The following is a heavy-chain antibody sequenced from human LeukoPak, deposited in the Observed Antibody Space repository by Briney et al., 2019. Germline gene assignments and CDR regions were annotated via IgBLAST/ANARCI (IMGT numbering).Heavy chain of an antibody. J-gene: IGHJ4*02. V-gene: IGHV1-58*01. CDR3: AAGPSYDYSGYLRFEY. CDR1: GFTFTRSA. CDR2: IVVGSGNT. Sequence: GTSVKVACKASGFTFTRSAVQWVRQARGQRLEWIGWIVVGSGNTNYAQKFQERGTITRDMSTSTAYMELSSLTSEDTAVYYCAAGPSYDYSGYLRFEYWGQGTLVTVPS. D-gene: IGHD3-22*01.